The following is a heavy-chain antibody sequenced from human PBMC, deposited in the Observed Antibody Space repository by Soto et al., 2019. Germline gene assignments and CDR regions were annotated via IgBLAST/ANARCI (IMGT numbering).Heavy chain of an antibody. CDR1: GFTFSSYS. CDR2: ISYDGSNK. V-gene: IGHV3-30-3*01. J-gene: IGHJ6*02. D-gene: IGHD6-19*01. CDR3: ARGPYSSGWYETGPYYYYGMDV. Sequence: PGGSLRLSCAASGFTFSSYSMHWVRQAPGKGLEWVAVISYDGSNKYYADSVKGRFTISRDNSKNTLYLQMNSLRAEDTAVYYCARGPYSSGWYETGPYYYYGMDVWGQGTTVTVSS.